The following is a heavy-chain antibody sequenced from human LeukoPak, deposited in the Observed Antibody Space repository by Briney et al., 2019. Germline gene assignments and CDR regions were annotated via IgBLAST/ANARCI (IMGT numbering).Heavy chain of an antibody. J-gene: IGHJ4*02. V-gene: IGHV4-34*01. CDR2: IYHSGST. Sequence: SETLSHTCAVYGGSFSGYYWSWIRQPPGKGLEWIGSIYHSGSTYYNPSLKSRVTISVDTSKNQFSLKLSSVTAADTAVYYCAKSSYSIFDYWGQGTLVTVSS. CDR1: GGSFSGYY. D-gene: IGHD5-18*01. CDR3: AKSSYSIFDY.